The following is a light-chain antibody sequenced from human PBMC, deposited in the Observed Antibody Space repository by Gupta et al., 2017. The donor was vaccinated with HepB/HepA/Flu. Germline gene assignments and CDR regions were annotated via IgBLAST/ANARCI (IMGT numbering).Light chain of an antibody. V-gene: IGLV2-14*01. CDR3: SSYTTSSTWV. J-gene: IGLJ3*02. CDR1: SSDIGSYNS. Sequence: QSALTQPASVSGSPGQSITISCTGTSSDIGSYNSVSWYQQHPGQAPKLLIYNVNNRPSGVSNHFSASKSDNTASLTISGLQAEDEADYYYSSYTTSSTWVFGEGTKLTVL. CDR2: NVN.